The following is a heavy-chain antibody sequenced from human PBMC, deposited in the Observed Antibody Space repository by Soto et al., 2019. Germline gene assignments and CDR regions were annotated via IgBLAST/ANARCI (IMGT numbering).Heavy chain of an antibody. CDR3: ARNSRGYCSSTSCYPYNWFDP. Sequence: ASVKVSCKASGGTFSSYTISWVRQAPGQGLEWMGRIIPILGIANYAQKFQGRVTITADKSTSTAYMELSSLRAEDTAVYYCARNSRGYCSSTSCYPYNWFDPWGQGTLVTVSS. J-gene: IGHJ5*02. V-gene: IGHV1-69*02. CDR2: IIPILGIA. D-gene: IGHD2-2*01. CDR1: GGTFSSYT.